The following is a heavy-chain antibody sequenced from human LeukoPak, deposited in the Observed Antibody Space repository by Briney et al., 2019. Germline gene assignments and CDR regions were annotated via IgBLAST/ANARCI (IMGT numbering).Heavy chain of an antibody. CDR1: GFILSSYG. Sequence: QPGGSLRLSCSASGFILSSYGVRWVRQAPGKGLEYISGINSNGDSTYSAASVKGRFTISRDNSKNTVHLQMSSLRVEDTAVYYCVKDVYNRFVTGGYFDYWGRGTLVTVSS. J-gene: IGHJ4*02. V-gene: IGHV3-64D*06. D-gene: IGHD2-21*02. CDR3: VKDVYNRFVTGGYFDY. CDR2: INSNGDST.